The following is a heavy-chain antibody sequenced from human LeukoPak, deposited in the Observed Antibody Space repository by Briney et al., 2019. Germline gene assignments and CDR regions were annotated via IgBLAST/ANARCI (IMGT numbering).Heavy chain of an antibody. CDR1: GGSISSYY. D-gene: IGHD6-13*01. J-gene: IGHJ5*02. CDR2: IYYSGST. Sequence: SETLSLTRTVSGGSISSYYWSWIRQPPGKGLEWIGYIYYSGSTNYNPSLKSRVTISVDTSKKQFSLNLGSVTAADTAVYYCAREGEAAAAPNWFDPWGQGTLVTVSS. V-gene: IGHV4-59*12. CDR3: AREGEAAAAPNWFDP.